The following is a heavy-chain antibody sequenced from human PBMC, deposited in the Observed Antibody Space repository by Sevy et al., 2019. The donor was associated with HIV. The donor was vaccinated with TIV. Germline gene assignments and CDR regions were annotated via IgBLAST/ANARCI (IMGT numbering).Heavy chain of an antibody. D-gene: IGHD3-10*01. V-gene: IGHV3-30-3*01. Sequence: GGSLRLSCAASGFTFSSYAMHWVRQAPGKGLEWEAVISYDGSNKYYADSVKGRFTISRDNSKNTLYLQMNSLRAEDTAVYYCARDPLVVRGVIMGKFDYWGQGTLVTVSS. CDR1: GFTFSSYA. J-gene: IGHJ4*02. CDR2: ISYDGSNK. CDR3: ARDPLVVRGVIMGKFDY.